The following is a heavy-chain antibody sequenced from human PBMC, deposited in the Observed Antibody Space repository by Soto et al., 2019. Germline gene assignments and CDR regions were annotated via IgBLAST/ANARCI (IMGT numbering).Heavy chain of an antibody. CDR1: GGSIRSSY. CDR3: ARQGYYDILTGYSTLPYYYYMDV. CDR2: ISDSGST. Sequence: SETLSLTCTVSGGSIRSSYWSWIRQPPGKGLEWIGYISDSGSTNYNPSLKSRVTISVDTSKNQFSLKLSSVTAADTAVYYCARQGYYDILTGYSTLPYYYYMDVWGKGTTVTVSS. J-gene: IGHJ6*03. D-gene: IGHD3-9*01. V-gene: IGHV4-59*08.